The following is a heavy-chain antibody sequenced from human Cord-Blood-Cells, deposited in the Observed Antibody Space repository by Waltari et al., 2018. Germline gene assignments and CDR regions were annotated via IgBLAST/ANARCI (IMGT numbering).Heavy chain of an antibody. Sequence: QVQLQQWGAGLLKTSETLSLTCAVYGWSFSGYYWSWIRPPPGQGLAWIGEINHSGSTNYNPSLKSRVTISVDTSKNQFSLKLSSVTAADTAVYYCARRGPGPGYSGSYYYYYYGMDVWGQGTTVTVSS. V-gene: IGHV4-34*01. D-gene: IGHD1-26*01. CDR1: GWSFSGYY. CDR2: INHSGST. J-gene: IGHJ6*02. CDR3: ARRGPGPGYSGSYYYYYYGMDV.